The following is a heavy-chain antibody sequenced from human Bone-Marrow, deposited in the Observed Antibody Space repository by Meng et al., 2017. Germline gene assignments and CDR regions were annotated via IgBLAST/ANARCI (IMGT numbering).Heavy chain of an antibody. CDR3: ARVTPASHYYGSGTYIGFDY. V-gene: IGHV3-21*01. CDR2: ISSRSSYI. CDR1: GFTFSSYW. J-gene: IGHJ4*02. Sequence: GESLKISCAASGFTFSSYWMSWVRQAPGKGLEWVSSISSRSSYIYYADSVKGRFTISRDNAKNSLYLQMNSLRAEDTAVYYCARVTPASHYYGSGTYIGFDYWGQGTLVTVSS. D-gene: IGHD3-10*01.